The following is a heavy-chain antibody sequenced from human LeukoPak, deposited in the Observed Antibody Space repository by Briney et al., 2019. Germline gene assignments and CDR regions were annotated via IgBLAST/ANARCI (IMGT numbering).Heavy chain of an antibody. Sequence: GGSLRLSCAASGFSFSSYWMSWVRQAPGKGLEWVANIKQDGSEKYYVDSVKGRFTISRDNAKNSLYLQMNSLRAEDTAVYYCARGGSAAGPTPYYYYYMDVWGKGTTVTVSS. V-gene: IGHV3-7*04. CDR2: IKQDGSEK. J-gene: IGHJ6*03. D-gene: IGHD6-13*01. CDR1: GFSFSSYW. CDR3: ARGGSAAGPTPYYYYYMDV.